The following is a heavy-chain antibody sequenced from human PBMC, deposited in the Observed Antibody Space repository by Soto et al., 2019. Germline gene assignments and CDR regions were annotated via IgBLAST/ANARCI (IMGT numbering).Heavy chain of an antibody. CDR1: GGSITTYY. CDR3: ARAGIWFGSRLDY. D-gene: IGHD3-10*01. CDR2: IYYNGVT. J-gene: IGHJ4*02. Sequence: SETLSLTCALSGGSITTYYWNWIRQPPGKGLELIGNIYYNGVTNYNPSLKSRVTISLDTSKNQYSLNLGSLTVADTAVYYCARAGIWFGSRLDYWGQGIPVTVSS. V-gene: IGHV4-59*01.